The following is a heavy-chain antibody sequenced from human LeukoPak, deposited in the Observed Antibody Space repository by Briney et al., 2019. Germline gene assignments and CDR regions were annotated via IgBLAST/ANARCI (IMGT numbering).Heavy chain of an antibody. V-gene: IGHV4-59*01. CDR2: IYYSGST. Sequence: PSETLSLTCTLSGGSISSYYWSWIRQPPGKGLEWIGYIYYSGSTNYNPSLKSRVTISVDTSKNQFSMKLSYVTAASTAVYYCAREEHDWGWGYYFYGMDVWGQGTTVTVSS. CDR1: GGSISSYY. D-gene: IGHD7-27*01. CDR3: AREEHDWGWGYYFYGMDV. J-gene: IGHJ6*02.